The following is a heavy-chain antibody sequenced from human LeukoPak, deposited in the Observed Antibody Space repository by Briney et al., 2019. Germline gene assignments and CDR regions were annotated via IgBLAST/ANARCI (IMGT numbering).Heavy chain of an antibody. Sequence: PSETLSLTCAVSGYSISSGYYWGWIRQPPGKGLEWIGSIYHSGSTYYNPSIKSRVTISVDTSKNQFSLKLSSVTAADTAVYYCARISIAAAGYFDYWGQGTLVTVSS. V-gene: IGHV4-38-2*01. CDR3: ARISIAAAGYFDY. CDR2: IYHSGST. D-gene: IGHD6-13*01. CDR1: GYSISSGYY. J-gene: IGHJ4*02.